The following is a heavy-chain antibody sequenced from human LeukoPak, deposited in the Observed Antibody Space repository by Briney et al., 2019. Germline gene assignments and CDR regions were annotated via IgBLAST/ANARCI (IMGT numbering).Heavy chain of an antibody. J-gene: IGHJ4*02. V-gene: IGHV3-74*01. CDR1: GFTFSSYW. Sequence: GGSRRLSCAASGFTFSSYWMHWVRQAPGKGWVWVSRINSDGSTITYADSVKGRFTISRDNAKNSLYLQMNSLRAEDTAVYYCARDQEAMAAAGFFDYWGQGTLVTVSS. CDR3: ARDQEAMAAAGFFDY. D-gene: IGHD6-13*01. CDR2: INSDGSTI.